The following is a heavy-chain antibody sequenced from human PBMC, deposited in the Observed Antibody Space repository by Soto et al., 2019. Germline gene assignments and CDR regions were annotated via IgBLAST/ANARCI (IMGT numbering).Heavy chain of an antibody. Sequence: QVQLQESGPGLVKPSETLSLTCTVSGGSVSSGSYYWSWIRQPPGKGLEWIGYMYYSGSTNYNPSLKSRVNISLDTSKNQFSLKLSSVTAADTAVYFCARTRDFWSGNDAFDIWGQGTMVTVSS. D-gene: IGHD3-3*01. CDR2: MYYSGST. V-gene: IGHV4-61*01. CDR3: ARTRDFWSGNDAFDI. CDR1: GGSVSSGSYY. J-gene: IGHJ3*02.